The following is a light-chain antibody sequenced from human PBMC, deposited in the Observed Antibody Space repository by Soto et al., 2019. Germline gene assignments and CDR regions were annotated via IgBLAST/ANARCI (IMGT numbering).Light chain of an antibody. J-gene: IGKJ2*01. V-gene: IGKV1-39*01. CDR1: QRIDTY. CDR2: AAS. CDR3: QQGYRAPYT. Sequence: DIQMTQSPSALSASVGDRVTFSCRASQRIDTYLNWYQHKPGKAPQLLIYAASSLHSGVPVRFSGSGYGTDFSVIISSLQPEDYATYYCQQGYRAPYTLGQGTKLEIK.